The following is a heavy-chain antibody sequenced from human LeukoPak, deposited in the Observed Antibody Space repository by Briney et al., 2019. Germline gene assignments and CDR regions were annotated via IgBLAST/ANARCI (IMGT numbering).Heavy chain of an antibody. V-gene: IGHV4-39*07. Sequence: PSETLSLTCIVSGGSISSTSYYWGWIRQSPGKGLEWIGSFYYSGSIFDNRSLRSRVTISIDMSKNQFLLKLTSVTAADTAVYYCARQEYCSSTSCHNWFDPWGQGTLVTVSS. CDR2: FYYSGSI. CDR1: GGSISSTSYY. CDR3: ARQEYCSSTSCHNWFDP. D-gene: IGHD2-2*01. J-gene: IGHJ5*02.